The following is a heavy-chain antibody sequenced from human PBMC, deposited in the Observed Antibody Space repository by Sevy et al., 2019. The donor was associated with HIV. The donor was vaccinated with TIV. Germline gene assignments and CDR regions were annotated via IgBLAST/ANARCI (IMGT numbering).Heavy chain of an antibody. CDR1: GFTFSSYT. CDR3: ARVKDGSIYYFDY. CDR2: ISYDGSNK. J-gene: IGHJ4*02. D-gene: IGHD6-13*01. V-gene: IGHV3-30*04. Sequence: GGSLRLSCAASGFTFSSYTMHWVRQAPGKGLEWVAVISYDGSNKYYAHSVKGRFTISRDNSKNTLYLQMNSLRAEDTAVYYCARVKDGSIYYFDYWGQGTLVTVSS.